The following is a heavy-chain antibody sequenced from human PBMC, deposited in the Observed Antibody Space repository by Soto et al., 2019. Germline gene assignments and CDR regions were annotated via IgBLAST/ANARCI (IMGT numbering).Heavy chain of an antibody. CDR3: AREGGDLLSHFDS. CDR2: IILVFGTT. V-gene: IGHV1-69*01. CDR1: GGTFDSHS. D-gene: IGHD3-10*01. J-gene: IGHJ4*02. Sequence: QVQLVQSAAEVKKPGSSVKVSCKASGGTFDSHSISWVRQAPGQGLEWMGGIILVFGTTNYAQRIQGRVTITADESTSTAYMELSSLRSEDTAVYYCAREGGDLLSHFDSWGQGTRVIVSS.